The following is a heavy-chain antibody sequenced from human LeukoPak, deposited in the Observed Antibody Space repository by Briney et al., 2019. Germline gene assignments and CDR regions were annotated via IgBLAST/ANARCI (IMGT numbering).Heavy chain of an antibody. CDR1: GGSISSYY. D-gene: IGHD3-10*01. V-gene: IGHV4-59*08. CDR2: IYYSGST. J-gene: IGHJ4*02. Sequence: SETLSLTCTVSGGSISSYYWSWIRQPPGKGLEWIGYIYYSGSTNYNPSLKSRVTISVDTSKNQFSLKLSSVPAADTAVYYCARGNFYDNKGYSPELRYWGQGTLVTVSS. CDR3: ARGNFYDNKGYSPELRY.